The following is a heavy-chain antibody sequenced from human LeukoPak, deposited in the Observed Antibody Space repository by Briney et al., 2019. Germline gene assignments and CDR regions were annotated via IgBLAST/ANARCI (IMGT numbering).Heavy chain of an antibody. Sequence: GGSLRLSCAVSGFTFSDTYMTWIRQAPGKGLESLSYISPSGTDISYADSVKGRFTISRDNAKNSLYLQMNSLRVEDTAVYYCARGSGWPQGAFDIWGQGTMVTVSS. D-gene: IGHD6-19*01. CDR3: ARGSGWPQGAFDI. J-gene: IGHJ3*02. CDR1: GFTFSDTY. V-gene: IGHV3-11*01. CDR2: ISPSGTDI.